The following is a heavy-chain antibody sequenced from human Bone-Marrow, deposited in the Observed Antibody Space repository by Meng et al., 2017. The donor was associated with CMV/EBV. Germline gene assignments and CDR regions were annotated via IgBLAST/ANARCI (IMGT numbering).Heavy chain of an antibody. J-gene: IGHJ4*02. CDR2: IIPIFGTA. CDR1: GGTFSSYA. D-gene: IGHD1-7*01. V-gene: IGHV1-69*05. CDR3: ARDRLRYNWNFYLDY. Sequence: SVKVSCKASGGTFSSYAISWVRQAPGQGLEWMGGIIPIFGTANYAQKFQGRVTITTDESTSTAYMELSSLRSEDTAVYYCARDRLRYNWNFYLDYWGQGTLVTASS.